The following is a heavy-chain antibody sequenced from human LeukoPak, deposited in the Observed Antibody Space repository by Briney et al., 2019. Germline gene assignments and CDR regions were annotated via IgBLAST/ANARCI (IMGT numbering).Heavy chain of an antibody. V-gene: IGHV4-4*07. Sequence: SETLSLTCTVSGGSISSYYWSWIRQPAGKGLEWIGRIYTSGSTNYNPSLKSRATMSVDTSKNQFSLKLSSVTAADTAVYYCARDIVVVPAASLHYGMDVWGQGTTVTVSS. CDR3: ARDIVVVPAASLHYGMDV. J-gene: IGHJ6*02. CDR1: GGSISSYY. CDR2: IYTSGST. D-gene: IGHD2-2*01.